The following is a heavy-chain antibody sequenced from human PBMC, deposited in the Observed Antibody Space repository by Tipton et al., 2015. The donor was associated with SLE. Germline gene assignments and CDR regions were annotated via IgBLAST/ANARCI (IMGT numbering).Heavy chain of an antibody. J-gene: IGHJ4*02. CDR2: IYYSGST. Sequence: TLSLTCTVSGGSLSSYYWSWIRQPPGKGLEWIGYIYYSGSTNYNPSLKSRVTITVETSKNQFSLKLSSVTAADTAVYYCARAVDCSGGSCYPYYFEYWGQGTLVTVSS. V-gene: IGHV4-59*01. CDR3: ARAVDCSGGSCYPYYFEY. D-gene: IGHD2-15*01. CDR1: GGSLSSYY.